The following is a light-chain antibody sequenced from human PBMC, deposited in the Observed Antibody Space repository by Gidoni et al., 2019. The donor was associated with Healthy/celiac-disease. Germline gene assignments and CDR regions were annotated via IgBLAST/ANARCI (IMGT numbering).Light chain of an antibody. CDR2: DVR. CDR1: SRDVGGYNY. J-gene: IGLJ1*01. Sequence: QSALTQPASASGSPGPSINISCTGTSRDVGGYNYVSWYQQHPGKAPKLMIYDVRNRPSGVSNRFSGSKSGNTASLTISGLQAEDEADYYCSSYTSSSILYVFGTGTKVTVL. V-gene: IGLV2-14*01. CDR3: SSYTSSSILYV.